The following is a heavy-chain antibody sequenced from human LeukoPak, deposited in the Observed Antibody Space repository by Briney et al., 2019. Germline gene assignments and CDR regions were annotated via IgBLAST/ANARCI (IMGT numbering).Heavy chain of an antibody. CDR3: ARVGIGYSSGWYRVL. CDR2: IYYSGRT. D-gene: IGHD6-19*01. J-gene: IGHJ4*02. Sequence: PSETLSLTCTVSGGSISSSSYYWGWIRPPPGKGLEWIGSIYYSGRTYYNPSLKSRVTISVDTSKNQFSLKLSSVTAADTAAFYCARVGIGYSSGWYRVLWGQGTLVTVSS. V-gene: IGHV4-39*01. CDR1: GGSISSSSYY.